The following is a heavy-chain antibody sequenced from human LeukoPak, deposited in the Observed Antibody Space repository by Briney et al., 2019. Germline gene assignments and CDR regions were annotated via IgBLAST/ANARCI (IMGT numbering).Heavy chain of an antibody. V-gene: IGHV4-34*01. CDR1: GGSFSGYY. CDR2: INHSGST. J-gene: IGHJ4*02. Sequence: SETLSLTCAVYGGSFSGYYWSWIRQPPGKGLEWIGEINHSGSTNYNPPLKSRVTISVDTSKNQFSLKVSSVTAADTAVYYCGLTLAASGHLRDALTDYWGQGTLVTVSS. D-gene: IGHD5/OR15-5a*01. CDR3: GLTLAASGHLRDALTDY.